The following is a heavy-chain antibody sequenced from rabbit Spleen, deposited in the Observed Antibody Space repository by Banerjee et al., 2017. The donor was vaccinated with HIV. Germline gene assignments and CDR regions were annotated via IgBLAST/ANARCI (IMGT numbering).Heavy chain of an antibody. Sequence: EQLEESGGGLVKPEGSLTLTCKASGVSFSDKDVMCWVRQAPGKGLQWIACINASTGKPVYATWASGRFIISRTSSTTVTLRMTSLTAADRATYFCARDLVGVIGWNFYLWGPGTLVTVS. CDR1: GVSFSDKDV. V-gene: IGHV1S45*01. D-gene: IGHD2-1*01. CDR3: ARDLVGVIGWNFYL. CDR2: INASTGKP. J-gene: IGHJ4*01.